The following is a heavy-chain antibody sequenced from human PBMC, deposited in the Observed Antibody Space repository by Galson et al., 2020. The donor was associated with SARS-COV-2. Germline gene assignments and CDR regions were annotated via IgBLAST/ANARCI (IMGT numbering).Heavy chain of an antibody. CDR1: GSTFASYA. CDR2: ISGSARST. J-gene: IGHJ3*01. CDR3: AKGWMADALDV. Sequence: AGGSLRLSCAASGSTFASYAMTWVRQAPGKGLEWVSAISGSARSTYYADSVKGRFTISRDNSKTTLYLQMNSLRAEDTAIYYCAKGWMADALDVWGQGTMVTVS. V-gene: IGHV3-23*01. D-gene: IGHD2-2*03.